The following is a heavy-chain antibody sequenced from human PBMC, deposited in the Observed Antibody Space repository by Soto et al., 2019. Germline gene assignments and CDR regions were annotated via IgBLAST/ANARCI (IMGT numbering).Heavy chain of an antibody. CDR2: INQSGST. D-gene: IGHD6-13*01. CDR3: ARTYSSSWSPFDY. J-gene: IGHJ4*02. V-gene: IGHV4-34*01. Sequence: QVQLQQWGAGLLKPSETLSLTCAVSGGSFSGYYWSWIRQPPGKGLEWIGEINQSGSTNYNPSLKSRVTISVDTSKTQFSLKLSSVTAADTAVYYCARTYSSSWSPFDYWGQGTLVTVSS. CDR1: GGSFSGYY.